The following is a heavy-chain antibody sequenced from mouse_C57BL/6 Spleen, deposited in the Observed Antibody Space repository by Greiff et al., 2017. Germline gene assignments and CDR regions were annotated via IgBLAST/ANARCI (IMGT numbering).Heavy chain of an antibody. CDR2: ISSGGSYT. J-gene: IGHJ2*01. V-gene: IGHV5-6*01. Sequence: EVKLMESGGDLVKPGGSLKLSCAASGFTFSSYGMSWVRQTPDKRLEWVATISSGGSYTYYPDSVKGRFTISRDNAKNTMYLQMSSLKSEDTAMYYCARLGQTGRDYWGQGTTLTVSS. CDR3: ARLGQTGRDY. D-gene: IGHD4-1*01. CDR1: GFTFSSYG.